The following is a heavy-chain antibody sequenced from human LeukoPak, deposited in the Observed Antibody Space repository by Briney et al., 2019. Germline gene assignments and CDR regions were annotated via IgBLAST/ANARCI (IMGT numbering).Heavy chain of an antibody. J-gene: IGHJ6*02. CDR3: ARDAPYDTLTGRLTWEKQPSYHYYYYGMDV. CDR2: ISAYNGNT. Sequence: ASVKVSCKASGYTLINYSISSVRQAPGQGLEWMGWISAYNGNTNYAQNLQGRVTMTTDTSTSTAYMELRSLRSDDTAVYYCARDAPYDTLTGRLTWEKQPSYHYYYYGMDVWGQGTTVAVSS. CDR1: GYTLINYS. V-gene: IGHV1-18*01. D-gene: IGHD3-9*01.